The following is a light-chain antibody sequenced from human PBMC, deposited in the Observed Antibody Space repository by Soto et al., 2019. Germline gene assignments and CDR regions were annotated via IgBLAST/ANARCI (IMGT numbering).Light chain of an antibody. CDR2: GVS. CDR1: QSISTW. V-gene: IGKV1-5*01. Sequence: DIQLPQSPSTLPASVGDRVTITCRANQSISTWLAWYQQKPGKAPKLLIYGVSSLQSGVPSRFSGSGSGTDFTLTISSLQPEDFATYYCLQDYNYPWTFGQGTKVDNK. J-gene: IGKJ1*01. CDR3: LQDYNYPWT.